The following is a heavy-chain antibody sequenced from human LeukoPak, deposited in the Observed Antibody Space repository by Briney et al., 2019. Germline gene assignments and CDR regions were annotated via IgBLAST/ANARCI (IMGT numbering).Heavy chain of an antibody. D-gene: IGHD5-12*01. CDR1: GYTFTSYG. CDR3: ARPLERYSGYGI. J-gene: IGHJ4*02. V-gene: IGHV1-2*02. Sequence: ASVKVSCKASGYTFTSYGISWVRQAPGQGLEWMGWINPNSGGTNYAQKFQGRVTMTRDTSISTAYMELSRLRSDDTAVYYCARPLERYSGYGIWGQGTLVTVSS. CDR2: INPNSGGT.